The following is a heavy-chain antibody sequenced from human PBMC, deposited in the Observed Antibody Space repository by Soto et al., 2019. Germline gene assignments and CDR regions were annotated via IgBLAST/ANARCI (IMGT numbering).Heavy chain of an antibody. D-gene: IGHD3-16*02. V-gene: IGHV3-21*01. Sequence: GGSLRLSCAASGFTFSSYSMNWVRQAPGKGLEWVSSISSSSSYIYYADSVKGRFTISRDNAKNSLYLQMNSLRAEDTAVYYCARDHNDYIWGSYRGGDDAFDIWGQGTMVTVS. CDR2: ISSSSSYI. CDR3: ARDHNDYIWGSYRGGDDAFDI. J-gene: IGHJ3*02. CDR1: GFTFSSYS.